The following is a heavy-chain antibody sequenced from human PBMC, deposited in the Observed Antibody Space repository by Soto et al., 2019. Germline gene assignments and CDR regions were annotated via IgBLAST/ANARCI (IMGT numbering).Heavy chain of an antibody. J-gene: IGHJ6*02. CDR1: GFTFGTYS. CDR3: ARLYYDYV. V-gene: IGHV3-48*02. CDR2: ITYDTDTL. D-gene: IGHD3-3*01. Sequence: EFQLVESGGALVQPGGSLRLSCGGSGFTFGTYSMTWVRQAAGKGLEWIAYITYDTDTLQYADSVKGRFTISRDNAKNSLYLQMNSLRDEDTAVYYCARLYYDYVWGQGTTVTVSS.